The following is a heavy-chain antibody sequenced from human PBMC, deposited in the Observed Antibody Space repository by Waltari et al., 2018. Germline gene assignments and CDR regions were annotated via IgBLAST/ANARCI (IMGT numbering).Heavy chain of an antibody. J-gene: IGHJ3*02. CDR2: INSDGSET. CDR3: TRDSPSWI. V-gene: IGHV3-74*01. Sequence: EGQLVESGGGLVQQGGSLKLSCADSGFTCSSFWMHGVRQVSGQGLVCVSRINSDGSETIYADSLRGRFTVSRDNAKNMAYLQMNSLRAEDTAIYYCTRDSPSWIWGQGTMVSVSS. CDR1: GFTCSSFW.